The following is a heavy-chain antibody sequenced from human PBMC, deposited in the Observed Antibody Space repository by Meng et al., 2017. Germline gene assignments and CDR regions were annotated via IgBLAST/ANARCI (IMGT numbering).Heavy chain of an antibody. D-gene: IGHD4-17*01. CDR3: ARSHSVTIVAFDY. J-gene: IGHJ4*02. CDR1: GGSFSGYY. CDR2: INHSGST. Sequence: QLQQWGAGLLKPSETLALSCAVYGGSFSGYYWSWIRQPPGTGLEWIGEINHSGSTNYTPSLKSRVTMSLDTSKNQFSLRLSSVTAADTAVYYCARSHSVTIVAFDYWGQGTLVTVSS. V-gene: IGHV4-34*01.